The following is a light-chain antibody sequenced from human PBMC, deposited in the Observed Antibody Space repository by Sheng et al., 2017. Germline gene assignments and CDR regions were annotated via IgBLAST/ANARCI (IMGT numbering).Light chain of an antibody. CDR2: STT. J-gene: IGKJ1*01. V-gene: IGKV1-NL1*01. CDR3: QQYYSTLQWT. CDR1: SDVSNS. Sequence: QMTQFPSSLSASVGDRVAITCRATSDVSNSLAWYQFKPGTAPKLLVYSTTRLQNGVPSRFSGSGSGTEYTLTIDSLQPEDFAIYYCQQYYSTLQWTFGPGPGWNSN.